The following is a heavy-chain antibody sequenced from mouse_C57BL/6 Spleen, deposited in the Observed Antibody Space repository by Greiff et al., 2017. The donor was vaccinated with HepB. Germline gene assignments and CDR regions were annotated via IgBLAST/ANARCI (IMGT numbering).Heavy chain of an antibody. CDR2: IDPEDGET. Sequence: EVKLVESGAELVKPGASVKLSCTASGFNIKDYYMHWVKQRTEQGLEWIGRIDPEDGETKYAPKFQGKATITADTSSNTAYLQLISLTAEDTAVYYCARRITTGVEYYFDYWGKGTTLTVSS. CDR1: GFNIKDYY. D-gene: IGHD1-1*01. CDR3: ARRITTGVEYYFDY. V-gene: IGHV14-2*01. J-gene: IGHJ2*01.